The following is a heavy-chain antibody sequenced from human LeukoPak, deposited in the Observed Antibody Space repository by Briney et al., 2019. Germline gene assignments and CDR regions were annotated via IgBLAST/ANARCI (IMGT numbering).Heavy chain of an antibody. CDR3: AGESFDI. CDR2: ISKDGNSQ. Sequence: PGGSLRLSCAASGFTFSSYALDWVRQAPGKGLEWVAVISKDGNSQNYADSVKRRLTISRDNSKNTLYLQMNSLRPEDTAVYYCAGESFDIWGQGTTVTVSS. V-gene: IGHV3-30*04. CDR1: GFTFSSYA. J-gene: IGHJ3*02.